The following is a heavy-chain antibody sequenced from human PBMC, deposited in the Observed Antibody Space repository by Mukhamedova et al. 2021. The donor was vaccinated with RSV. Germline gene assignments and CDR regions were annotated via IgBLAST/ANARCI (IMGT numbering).Heavy chain of an antibody. Sequence: YYWSWLRQPAGKGPEWIGRIYTSGNTDYNPSLKSRVTISLDTSKNQFSLRLSSVTAADTAMYYCATSGGYSSGWRGTLDFWGEVT. CDR1: YY. D-gene: IGHD5-18*01. CDR3: ATSGGYSSGWRGTLDF. CDR2: IYTSGNT. V-gene: IGHV4-61*02. J-gene: IGHJ4*02.